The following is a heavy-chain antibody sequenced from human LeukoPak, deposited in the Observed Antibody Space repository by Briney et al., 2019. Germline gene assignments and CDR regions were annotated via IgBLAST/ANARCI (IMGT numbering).Heavy chain of an antibody. CDR2: IINGGST. J-gene: IGHJ3*02. Sequence: GGSLRLSCAASGFTFSIYDMHWARQATEKGREWGSGIINGGSTYYPASVTGRYTISRKYAKNSLNLHTNSLRAGDTAVYFCTRRMRGLGSYADAFDIWGQGTMVTVSS. CDR3: TRRMRGLGSYADAFDI. D-gene: IGHD3-10*01. V-gene: IGHV3-13*04. CDR1: GFTFSIYD.